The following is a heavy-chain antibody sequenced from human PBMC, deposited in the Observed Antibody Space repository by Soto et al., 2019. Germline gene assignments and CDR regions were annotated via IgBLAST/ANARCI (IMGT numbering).Heavy chain of an antibody. D-gene: IGHD3-10*01. Sequence: QVQLVQSGAEMKKPGSSVKVSCQASGGTFNTYAMNWVRQAPGQGPEWMGDISPMFGAANYAPKFQGRVTITADESTGTSYMQVNSLMSEDTALYFCAREVQVHTPDFVYWGPGTRVPVSS. CDR2: ISPMFGAA. CDR3: AREVQVHTPDFVY. CDR1: GGTFNTYA. V-gene: IGHV1-69*19. J-gene: IGHJ4*02.